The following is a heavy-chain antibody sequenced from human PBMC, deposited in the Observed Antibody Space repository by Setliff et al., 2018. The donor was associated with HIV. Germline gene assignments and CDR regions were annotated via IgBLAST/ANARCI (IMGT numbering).Heavy chain of an antibody. CDR3: ARGAVVTNYFDY. CDR1: GYTFRRYA. D-gene: IGHD2-15*01. CDR2: INAGNGNT. Sequence: ASVKVSCKASGYTFRRYAMHWVRQAPGQRLEWMGWINAGNGNTKYSQKFQGRVSIARDTSASTAYMELSSLRSEDTAVYYCARGAVVTNYFDYWGQGTLVTAPQ. J-gene: IGHJ4*02. V-gene: IGHV1-3*01.